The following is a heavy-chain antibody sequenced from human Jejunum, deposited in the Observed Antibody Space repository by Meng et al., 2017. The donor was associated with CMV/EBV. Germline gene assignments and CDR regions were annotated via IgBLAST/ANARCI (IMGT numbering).Heavy chain of an antibody. CDR3: ARENSGYDY. CDR1: GGSISTYY. D-gene: IGHD5-12*01. CDR2: IYTSGST. Sequence: VQLPQSGPGLVTPSETLSLTCSFSGGSISTYYRTWIRQPAGKGLEWIGRIYTSGSTHYNPSLKSRVTMSVDTSKNQFSLKLSSVTAADTAVYYCARENSGYDYWGQGTLVTVSS. V-gene: IGHV4-4*07. J-gene: IGHJ4*02.